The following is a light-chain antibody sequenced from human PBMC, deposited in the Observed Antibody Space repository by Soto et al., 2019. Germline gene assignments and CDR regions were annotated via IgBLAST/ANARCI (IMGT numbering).Light chain of an antibody. CDR2: TAS. CDR1: QSIHNW. V-gene: IGKV1-5*03. Sequence: ICRASQSIHNWLAWYQQKPGEAPKLLIYTASNLEGGVPSRFSGTGSGTEFTRPMTRLHPEDVVTYYCQPYPNSWRFGQGTKVDIK. J-gene: IGKJ1*01. CDR3: QPYPNSWR.